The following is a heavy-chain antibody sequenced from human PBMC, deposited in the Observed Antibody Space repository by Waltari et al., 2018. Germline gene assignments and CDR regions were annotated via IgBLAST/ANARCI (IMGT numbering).Heavy chain of an antibody. D-gene: IGHD1-1*01. J-gene: IGHJ6*02. Sequence: QVQLQQWGAGLLKPSETLSLTCAVYGGSFSGYYWSWIRQPPGKGLEWIGEINHRGRTNTNRGPKRRVNISVDTSRTQFPRKLSAVTAAETAVDYCARGGGTDWNDPPDYYGMDVWGQGTTVTVSS. CDR3: ARGGGTDWNDPPDYYGMDV. CDR2: INHRGRT. V-gene: IGHV4-34*01. CDR1: GGSFSGYY.